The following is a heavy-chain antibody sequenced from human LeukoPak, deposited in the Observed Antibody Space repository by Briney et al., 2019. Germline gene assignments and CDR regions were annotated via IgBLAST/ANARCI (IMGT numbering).Heavy chain of an antibody. CDR3: AKSQYYYDSSGYYSGFDY. CDR1: GFTFSSYA. V-gene: IGHV3-23*01. CDR2: ISSSAGST. D-gene: IGHD3-22*01. Sequence: GGSLRLSCAASGFTFSSYAMSWVRQAPGKGLEWVSAISSSAGSTDYADSVKGRFTISRDNSKNTLYLQMNSLRAEDTAVYYCAKSQYYYDSSGYYSGFDYWGQGTLVTVSS. J-gene: IGHJ4*02.